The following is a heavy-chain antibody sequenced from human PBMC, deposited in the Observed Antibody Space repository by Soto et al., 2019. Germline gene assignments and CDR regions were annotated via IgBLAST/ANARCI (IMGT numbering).Heavy chain of an antibody. CDR3: ARDGYACSDFVGMDV. CDR1: GYTFTNYG. D-gene: IGHD3-16*01. V-gene: IGHV1-18*01. J-gene: IGHJ6*02. CDR2: ISGYNGNT. Sequence: QVQVVQSGDEVKKPGASVKVSCKASGYTFTNYGFSWVRQAPGQGREWMGWISGYNGNTKYAEKIQGRVTMTTDTSTSTTHRAKRSLISDQRTVYYCARDGYACSDFVGMDVWGQGTAVTVSS.